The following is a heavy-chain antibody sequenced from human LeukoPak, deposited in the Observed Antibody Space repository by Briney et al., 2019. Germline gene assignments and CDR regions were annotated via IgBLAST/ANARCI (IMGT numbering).Heavy chain of an antibody. V-gene: IGHV5-51*01. CDR2: INPADSDA. CDR3: ARRVMTFGGVIDHFDY. J-gene: IGHJ4*02. CDR1: GYTFTGYY. Sequence: KVSCKASGYTFTGYYMHWVRQAPGQGLEWMGIINPADSDARYSPSFQGQVTISADKSIRTAYLQWNSLRASDTAMYYCARRVMTFGGVIDHFDYWGQGTLVTVSS. D-gene: IGHD3-16*02.